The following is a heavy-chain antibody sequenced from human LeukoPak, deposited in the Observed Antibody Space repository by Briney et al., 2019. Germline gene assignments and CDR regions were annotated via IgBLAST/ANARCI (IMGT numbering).Heavy chain of an antibody. CDR3: ARASGPFDY. D-gene: IGHD3-10*01. Sequence: GGSLRLSCAASAFTFSIYGMHWVRQPPGKGLEWVAVIWSDGSNKYYADSVKGRFTISRDNSKNTLYLQMNSLRAEDTAVYSCARASGPFDYWGQGTLVTVSS. J-gene: IGHJ4*02. CDR2: IWSDGSNK. V-gene: IGHV3-33*01. CDR1: AFTFSIYG.